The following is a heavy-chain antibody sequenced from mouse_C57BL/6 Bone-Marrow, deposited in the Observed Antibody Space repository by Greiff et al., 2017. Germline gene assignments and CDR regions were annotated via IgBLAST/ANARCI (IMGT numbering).Heavy chain of an antibody. Sequence: QVQLKQPGAELVKPGASVKLSCKASGYTFTSYWMQWVKQRPGQGLEWIGEIDPSDSYTNYNQKFKGKATLTVDTSSSTAYMQRSSLTSEDSAVYYCARQESYWGQGTTLTVSS. CDR1: GYTFTSYW. CDR2: IDPSDSYT. CDR3: ARQESY. V-gene: IGHV1-50*01. J-gene: IGHJ2*01.